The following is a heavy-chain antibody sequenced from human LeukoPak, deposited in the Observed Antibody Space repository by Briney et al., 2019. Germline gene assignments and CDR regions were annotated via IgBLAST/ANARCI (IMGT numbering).Heavy chain of an antibody. V-gene: IGHV3-23*01. D-gene: IGHD3-22*01. CDR3: AREGRSYHDSSGRRFYYYYYMDV. CDR1: GFTFSTFA. J-gene: IGHJ6*03. Sequence: GGSLRLSCAASGFTFSTFAMIWVRQPPGKGLEWVSSIFPSGGEIHYADSVRGRFTISRDNSKSTLSLQMNSLRSDDTAVYYCAREGRSYHDSSGRRFYYYYYMDVWGKGTTVTVSS. CDR2: IFPSGGEI.